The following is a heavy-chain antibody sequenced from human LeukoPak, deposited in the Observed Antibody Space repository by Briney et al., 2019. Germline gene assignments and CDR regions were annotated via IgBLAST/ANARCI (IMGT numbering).Heavy chain of an antibody. CDR2: INTDGSST. Sequence: GGSLRLSCAASGFTFSSYWMHWVRQAPGKGLVWVSRINTDGSSTSYADSVKGRFTISRDNAKNTLYLQMNSLRAEDTAVYYCAMGSPDESLDYWGQGTLVTVSS. D-gene: IGHD1-26*01. J-gene: IGHJ4*02. CDR3: AMGSPDESLDY. V-gene: IGHV3-74*01. CDR1: GFTFSSYW.